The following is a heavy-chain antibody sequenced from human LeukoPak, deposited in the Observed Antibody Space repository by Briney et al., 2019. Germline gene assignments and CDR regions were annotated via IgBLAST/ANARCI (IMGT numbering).Heavy chain of an antibody. CDR3: ARGRTYYYDSSGYYYVDY. V-gene: IGHV4-59*01. CDR1: GGSISSYY. Sequence: SETLSLTCTVSGGSISSYYWSWIRQPPGKGLEWIGYIYYSGSTNYNPSLKSRVTISVDTSKNQFSLKLSSMTAADTAVYYCARGRTYYYDSSGYYYVDYWGQGTLVTVSS. CDR2: IYYSGST. D-gene: IGHD3-22*01. J-gene: IGHJ4*02.